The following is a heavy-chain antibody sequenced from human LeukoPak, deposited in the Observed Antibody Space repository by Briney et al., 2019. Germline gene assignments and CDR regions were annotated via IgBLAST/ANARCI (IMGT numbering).Heavy chain of an antibody. D-gene: IGHD2-2*01. CDR2: IKQDGSEK. J-gene: IGHJ4*02. Sequence: GGSLRLSCAASGFTFSSYGMHWVRQAPGKGLEWVANIKQDGSEKYYVDSVKGRFTISRDNGKNSLYLQMSSLRAEDTAVYYCARYPRWDIVVVPSGDPPAYYWGQGTLVTVSS. CDR3: ARYPRWDIVVVPSGDPPAYY. V-gene: IGHV3-7*01. CDR1: GFTFSSYG.